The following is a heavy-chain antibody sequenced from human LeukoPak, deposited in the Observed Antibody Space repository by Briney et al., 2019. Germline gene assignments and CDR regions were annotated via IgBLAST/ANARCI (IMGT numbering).Heavy chain of an antibody. CDR3: ARELVLLLHFDY. Sequence: TSETLSLTCTVSGGSISSSSYYWGWIRQPPGKGLEWIGSIYYSGSTYYNPSLKSRVTISVDTSKNQFSLKLSSVTAADTAVYYCARELVLLLHFDYWGQGTLVTVSS. D-gene: IGHD2-15*01. V-gene: IGHV4-39*07. CDR2: IYYSGST. J-gene: IGHJ4*02. CDR1: GGSISSSSYY.